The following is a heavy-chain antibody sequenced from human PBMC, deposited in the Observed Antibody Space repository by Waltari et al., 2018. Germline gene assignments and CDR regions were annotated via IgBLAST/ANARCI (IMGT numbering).Heavy chain of an antibody. CDR2: IFASGST. D-gene: IGHD3-10*01. V-gene: IGHV4-61*02. CDR3: ARTLEKTYGGWYFDS. CDR1: GDPIHRGHYH. Sequence: QVQLQESGPGLVEPSQTLSLACSVSGDPIHRGHYHWRWVRQPAGRGLEWLGRIFASGSTDYNPSLKSRVTISVDTSKSQVSLNLTSLTAADSAVYYCARTLEKTYGGWYFDSWGQGTRVTVSS. J-gene: IGHJ4*02.